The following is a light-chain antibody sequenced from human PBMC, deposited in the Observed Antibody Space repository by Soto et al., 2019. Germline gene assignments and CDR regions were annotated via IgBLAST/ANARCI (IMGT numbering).Light chain of an antibody. CDR1: QSVTNSF. J-gene: IGKJ3*01. CDR2: DAS. Sequence: EIVLTQSPGTLSLSPGERVTLSCRASQSVTNSFLAWYHQKPGQAPRLLIYDASTRATGIPDRFSGSGSGTDFTLTISRLEPEDFAVYYCQQYGRSPGLLTFGPGTKVDIK. V-gene: IGKV3-20*01. CDR3: QQYGRSPGLLT.